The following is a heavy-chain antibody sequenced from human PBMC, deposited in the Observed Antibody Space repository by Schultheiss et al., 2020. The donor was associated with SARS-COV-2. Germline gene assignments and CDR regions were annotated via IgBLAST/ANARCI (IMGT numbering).Heavy chain of an antibody. CDR3: ASGLDNWAY. D-gene: IGHD1-1*01. J-gene: IGHJ4*02. CDR1: GFTFNYYW. V-gene: IGHV3-7*03. CDR2: INPDGSVK. Sequence: GGSLRLSCAASGFTFNYYWMSWVRQAPGKGLEWVANINPDGSVKYEVDSVKGRFTISRDNAKNSVDVQMNSLRAEDTAVYYCASGLDNWAYWGQGTLVTVSS.